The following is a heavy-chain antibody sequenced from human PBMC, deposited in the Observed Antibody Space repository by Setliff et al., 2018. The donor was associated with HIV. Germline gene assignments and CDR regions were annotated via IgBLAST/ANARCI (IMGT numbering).Heavy chain of an antibody. J-gene: IGHJ3*02. CDR2: IDWDDDK. Sequence: SGPTLVNPTQTLKLTCTFSGFSLTTSGMSVSWIRQPPGKALEWPARIDWDDDKYHSTSLKTRLTISKDTSKNQVVLTMTNMDPVDTATYFCARTTIAVAATEAFDIWGQGTMVTVSS. D-gene: IGHD6-19*01. CDR3: ARTTIAVAATEAFDI. V-gene: IGHV2-70*11. CDR1: GFSLTTSGMS.